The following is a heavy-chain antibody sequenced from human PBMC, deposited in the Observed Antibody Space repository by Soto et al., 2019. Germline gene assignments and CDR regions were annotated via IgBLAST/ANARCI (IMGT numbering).Heavy chain of an antibody. Sequence: ASVKVSCKASGYTFTSYDINWVRQATGQGLEWMGWMNPNSGNTDYAQKFQGRVTITTDTSTSTAYMELSSLRSEDTAVYYCVRAPGGSSSAALDYWGQGTLVTVSS. CDR1: GYTFTSYD. CDR3: VRAPGGSSSAALDY. J-gene: IGHJ4*02. V-gene: IGHV1-8*01. CDR2: MNPNSGNT. D-gene: IGHD6-6*01.